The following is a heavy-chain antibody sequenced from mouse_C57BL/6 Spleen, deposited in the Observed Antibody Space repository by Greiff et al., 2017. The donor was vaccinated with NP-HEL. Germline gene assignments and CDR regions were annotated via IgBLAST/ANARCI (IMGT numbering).Heavy chain of an antibody. J-gene: IGHJ1*03. CDR3: TRKGGLRGYFDV. D-gene: IGHD2-4*01. V-gene: IGHV1-15*01. CDR2: IDPETGGT. CDR1: GYTFTDYE. Sequence: VQLQQSGAELVRPGASVTLSCKASGYTFTDYEMHWVKQTPVHGLEWIGAIDPETGGTAYNQKFKGKAILTADKSSSTAYMELRSLTSEDSAVYYCTRKGGLRGYFDVWGTGTTVTVSS.